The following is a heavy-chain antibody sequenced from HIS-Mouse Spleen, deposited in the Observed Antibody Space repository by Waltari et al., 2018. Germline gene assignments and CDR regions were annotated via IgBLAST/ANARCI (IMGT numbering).Heavy chain of an antibody. V-gene: IGHV4-38-2*02. D-gene: IGHD4-17*01. J-gene: IGHJ4*02. CDR3: ARAGDYGDYYY. Sequence: QVQLQESGPGLVKPSETLYLTCTVSGYSISSGYYWGWIRQPPGKGLEWIGSIYHSGSTYYNPSLKSRVTISVDTSKNQFSLKLSSVTAADTAVYYCARAGDYGDYYYWGQGTLVTVSS. CDR1: GYSISSGYY. CDR2: IYHSGST.